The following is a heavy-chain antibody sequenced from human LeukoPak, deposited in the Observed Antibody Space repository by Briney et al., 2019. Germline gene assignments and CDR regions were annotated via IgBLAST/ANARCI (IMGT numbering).Heavy chain of an antibody. CDR2: MYHYGGT. CDR3: ARIPSRNTAMDPRDY. Sequence: PSETLSLTCSVSGGSINSDYWNWIRQPPGKGLEWIGYMYHYGGTNYNPSLKSRVTISIGKPKKQFSLKLISVTAADTAVYYCARIPSRNTAMDPRDYWGQGTLVTVSS. CDR1: GGSINSDY. J-gene: IGHJ4*02. D-gene: IGHD5-18*01. V-gene: IGHV4-59*12.